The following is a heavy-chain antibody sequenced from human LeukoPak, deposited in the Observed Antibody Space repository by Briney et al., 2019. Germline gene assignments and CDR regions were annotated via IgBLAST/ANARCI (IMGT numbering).Heavy chain of an antibody. CDR2: FIGSGGNT. D-gene: IGHD1-26*01. CDR1: GFTFSSSS. V-gene: IGHV3-23*01. Sequence: PGGSLRPSCAASGFTFSSSSMSWVRQAPGKGLEWVSGFIGSGGNTYYADSVTGRFTISRDNSKNTLYLQMNSLRAEDTAVYYCARDIVGAAIPFFDYWGQGTLVTVSS. CDR3: ARDIVGAAIPFFDY. J-gene: IGHJ4*02.